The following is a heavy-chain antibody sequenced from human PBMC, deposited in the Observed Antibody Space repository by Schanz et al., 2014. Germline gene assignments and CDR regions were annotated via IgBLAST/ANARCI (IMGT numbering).Heavy chain of an antibody. D-gene: IGHD3-16*01. CDR2: IRYDGRNK. CDR3: ASDYNYFETEAP. J-gene: IGHJ5*02. Sequence: VQLLESGGGLVQPGGSLRLSCVASGFTFISYDIHWVRQAPGKGLEWVAVIRYDGRNKNFVESVKGRFTISRDNSNNTVYLQMNTLRAEDTAVYYCASDYNYFETEAPWGQGTLVTVSS. CDR1: GFTFISYD. V-gene: IGHV3-33*01.